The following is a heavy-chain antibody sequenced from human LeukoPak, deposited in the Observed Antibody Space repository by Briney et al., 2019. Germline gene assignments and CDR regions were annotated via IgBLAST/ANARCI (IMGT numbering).Heavy chain of an antibody. CDR2: ISSSSSYI. V-gene: IGHV3-21*01. J-gene: IGHJ4*02. Sequence: GSLRLSCAASGFTFSSYSMNWVRQAPGKGLEWVSSISSSSSYIYYADSVKGRFTISRDNAKNSLYLQMNSLRAEDTAVYCCARGTITFGGVIGDFDYWGQGTLVTVSS. CDR3: ARGTITFGGVIGDFDY. CDR1: GFTFSSYS. D-gene: IGHD3-16*02.